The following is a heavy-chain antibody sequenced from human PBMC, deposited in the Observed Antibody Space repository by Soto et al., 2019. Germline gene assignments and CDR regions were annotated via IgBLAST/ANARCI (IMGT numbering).Heavy chain of an antibody. CDR2: IYYGGST. D-gene: IGHD3-22*01. CDR1: GGSISPYY. J-gene: IGHJ6*02. Sequence: SETLSLTCTVSGGSISPYYWSWIRQPPGKGLEWVGYIYYGGSTSYNPSLKSRVTISLETSKSQISLRLNSVTAADTAVYYCAGSGYYHNSGMDVWGQGTTVTVSS. CDR3: AGSGYYHNSGMDV. V-gene: IGHV4-59*08.